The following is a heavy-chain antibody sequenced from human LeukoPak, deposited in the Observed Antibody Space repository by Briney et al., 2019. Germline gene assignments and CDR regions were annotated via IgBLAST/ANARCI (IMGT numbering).Heavy chain of an antibody. Sequence: SETLSLTCTVSGGSISSYYWSWIRQPAGKGLEWIGRIYTSGSTNYNPSLKSRVTMSVHTYKNQFSLKLSSVTAADTAVYYCARDRWSSSWASDAFDIWGQGTMVTVSS. V-gene: IGHV4-4*07. J-gene: IGHJ3*02. CDR1: GGSISSYY. CDR3: ARDRWSSSWASDAFDI. D-gene: IGHD6-13*01. CDR2: IYTSGST.